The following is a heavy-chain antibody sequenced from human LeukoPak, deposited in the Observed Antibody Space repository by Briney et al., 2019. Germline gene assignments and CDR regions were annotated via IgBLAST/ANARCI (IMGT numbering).Heavy chain of an antibody. CDR1: GFTFSSYE. D-gene: IGHD3/OR15-3a*01. J-gene: IGHJ4*02. V-gene: IGHV3-48*03. CDR3: ARWTRDFDY. Sequence: GGSLRLSCAASGFTFSSYEMNWVRQAPGKGLEWVSYISSGGSTIYYPDSVKGRFTISRDNAKNSLYLQMSSLRAEDTAVYYCARWTRDFDYWGQGTLVTVSS. CDR2: ISSGGSTI.